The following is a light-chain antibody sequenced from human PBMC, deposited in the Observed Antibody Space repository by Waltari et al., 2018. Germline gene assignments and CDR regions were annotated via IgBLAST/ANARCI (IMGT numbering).Light chain of an antibody. CDR3: QQLNSYSLIT. Sequence: DIQLTQSPSPLSASVGDRVTITCRASQGRSNYLAWYQQKPGRAPKLLISATSTLQSGVPSRFSGSGSGTEFTLTISDLQPEDFTTYYCQQLNSYSLITFGQGTRLEIK. CDR2: ATS. CDR1: QGRSNY. V-gene: IGKV1-9*01. J-gene: IGKJ5*01.